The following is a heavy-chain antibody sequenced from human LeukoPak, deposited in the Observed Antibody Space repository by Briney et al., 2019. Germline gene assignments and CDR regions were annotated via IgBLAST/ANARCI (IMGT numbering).Heavy chain of an antibody. V-gene: IGHV4-34*01. CDR3: ARDCTNQAGFDP. CDR2: INHSGST. CDR1: GGSFSGYY. J-gene: IGHJ5*02. D-gene: IGHD2-8*01. Sequence: SETLSLTCAVYGGSFSGYYWSWIRQPPVKGLEWIGEINHSGSTNYNPSLKSRVTISVDTSKNQFSLKLSSVTAADTAVYYCARDCTNQAGFDPWGQGTLVTVSS.